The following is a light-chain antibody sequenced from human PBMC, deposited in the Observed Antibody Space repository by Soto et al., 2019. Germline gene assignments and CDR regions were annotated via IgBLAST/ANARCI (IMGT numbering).Light chain of an antibody. J-gene: IGKJ5*01. Sequence: EIVLTQSPATLFLSPGERATLSCRASQDVRTYLAWYQQKPGQAPRLLIYDASNRATGIPARFSGSGSETDFTLTISSLEPEDFAVYYCQQRSNWPRITFGQGTRLEIK. CDR3: QQRSNWPRIT. V-gene: IGKV3-11*01. CDR2: DAS. CDR1: QDVRTY.